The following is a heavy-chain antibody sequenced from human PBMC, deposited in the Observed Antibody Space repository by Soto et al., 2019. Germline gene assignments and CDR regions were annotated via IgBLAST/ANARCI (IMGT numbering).Heavy chain of an antibody. D-gene: IGHD4-17*01. CDR2: VDPRSGAT. CDR1: GYTFTAYY. CDR3: ATDDYGAYAF. J-gene: IGHJ4*01. V-gene: IGHV1-2*02. Sequence: ASVKVSCKPFGYTFTAYYIHWVRQAPGQGLECVGWVDPRSGATNYAQRFQGRVVMTRDMSVHTVYMELSGLTSDDTAIYYCATDDYGAYAFWGLGTLVTVSS.